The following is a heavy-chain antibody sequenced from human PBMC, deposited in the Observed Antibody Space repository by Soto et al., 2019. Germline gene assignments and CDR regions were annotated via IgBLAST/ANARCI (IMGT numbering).Heavy chain of an antibody. Sequence: TGGSLRLSCAASGFTFSSYWMHWVRQAPGKGLVWVSRINSDGSSTNYADSVKGRFTISRDNAKNTLYLQMNSLRAEDTAVYYWARSSSSKTYGMDVWGQGTTVTVSS. D-gene: IGHD2-2*01. CDR3: ARSSSSKTYGMDV. CDR2: INSDGSST. CDR1: GFTFSSYW. J-gene: IGHJ6*02. V-gene: IGHV3-74*01.